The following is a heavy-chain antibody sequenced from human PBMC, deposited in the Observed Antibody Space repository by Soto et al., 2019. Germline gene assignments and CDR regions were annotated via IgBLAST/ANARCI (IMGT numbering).Heavy chain of an antibody. CDR3: ARGRYSSSSNWFDP. V-gene: IGHV4-31*03. Sequence: VQLQESGPGLVKPSQTLSLTCTVSGGSISSGDYYWSWIRQHPGKGLEWIGYIYYSGSTHYNPSLKSRVTMSVDTSENQFSLKLSSLTAADTAVYYCARGRYSSSSNWFDPWGQGTLVTVSS. D-gene: IGHD6-6*01. J-gene: IGHJ5*02. CDR1: GGSISSGDYY. CDR2: IYYSGST.